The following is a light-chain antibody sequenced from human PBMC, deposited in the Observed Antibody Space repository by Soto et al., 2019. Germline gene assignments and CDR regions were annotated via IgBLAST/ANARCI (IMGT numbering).Light chain of an antibody. J-gene: IGLJ2*01. CDR3: QTWGTGIVI. Sequence: QPVLTQSPSASASLGASGKRTCTLSSGHSNYAIAWHQQQPEKGPRYLMKLNRDGSHSKGDGIPNRFSGSSSGAERYLTISSLQSEYEADYYCQTWGTGIVIFGGGTKLTVL. CDR1: SGHSNYA. V-gene: IGLV4-69*01. CDR2: LNRDGSH.